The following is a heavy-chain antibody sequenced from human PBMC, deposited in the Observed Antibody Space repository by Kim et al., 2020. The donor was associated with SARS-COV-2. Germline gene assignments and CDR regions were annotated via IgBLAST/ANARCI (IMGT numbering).Heavy chain of an antibody. V-gene: IGHV4-59*08. CDR2: IYYSGST. J-gene: IGHJ4*02. Sequence: SETLSLTCTVSGGSISSYYWSWIRQPPGKGLEWIGYIYYSGSTNYNPSLKSRVTISVDTSKNQFSLKLSSVTAADTAVYYCARHRNLWLVLLWGQGTLVTVSS. CDR1: GGSISSYY. D-gene: IGHD3-22*01. CDR3: ARHRNLWLVLL.